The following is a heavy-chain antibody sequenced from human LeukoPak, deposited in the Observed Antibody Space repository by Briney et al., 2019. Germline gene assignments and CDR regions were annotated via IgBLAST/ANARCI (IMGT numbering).Heavy chain of an antibody. CDR3: ARDFAQYYDFWGGHDNWFDP. CDR1: GYTFTSYY. CDR2: INPSGDST. D-gene: IGHD3-3*01. J-gene: IGHJ5*02. Sequence: ASVKVSCKASGYTFTSYYMHWVRQAPGQGLEWMGIINPSGDSTSYAQKFQGRVTMTRDTSTRTVYMELSSLRSEDTAVYYCARDFAQYYDFWGGHDNWFDPWGQGTLVTVSS. V-gene: IGHV1-46*01.